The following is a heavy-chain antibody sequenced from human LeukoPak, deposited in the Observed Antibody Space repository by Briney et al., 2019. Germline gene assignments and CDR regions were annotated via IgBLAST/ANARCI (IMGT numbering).Heavy chain of an antibody. J-gene: IGHJ4*02. CDR1: GFTFITSS. CDR2: ISPSSSAI. D-gene: IGHD2-15*01. V-gene: IGHV3-48*04. Sequence: GGSLRPSCAASGFTFITSSMNWVRQAPGNGLEWISYISPSSSAIYFADSVKGRFTISRDNAKNSLYLQMNSLRAEDTAVYYCARGWSGFDYWGQGTLVTVSS. CDR3: ARGWSGFDY.